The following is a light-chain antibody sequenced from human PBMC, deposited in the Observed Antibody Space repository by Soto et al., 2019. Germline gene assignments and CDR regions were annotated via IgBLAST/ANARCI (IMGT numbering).Light chain of an antibody. V-gene: IGLV3-21*02. J-gene: IGLJ1*01. CDR3: QVLDSSSDPYV. CDR1: NLGSRS. CDR2: DDS. Sequence: SYELTQPPSVSVAPGQTARITCGGNNLGSRSVHWYQQKPCQAPLLVVYDDSDRPSGIPERFSCSNSGNTATLTISRVEAGDEADYYCQVLDSSSDPYVFATGTQVTVL.